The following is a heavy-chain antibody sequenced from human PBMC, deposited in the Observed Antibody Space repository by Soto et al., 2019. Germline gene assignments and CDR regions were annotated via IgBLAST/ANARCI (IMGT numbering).Heavy chain of an antibody. J-gene: IGHJ5*02. CDR2: IGTAGDT. CDR3: ARGRYGSGSKHTHNWFDT. D-gene: IGHD3-10*01. CDR1: GFIFSSYD. V-gene: IGHV3-13*04. Sequence: GGSLRLACAASGFIFSSYDMHWVRQATGKGLEWVSGIGTAGDTYYPDSVKGRFTISRENAKNSLYLQMNSLRAGDTAVYYCARGRYGSGSKHTHNWFDTWGQGTLVTVSS.